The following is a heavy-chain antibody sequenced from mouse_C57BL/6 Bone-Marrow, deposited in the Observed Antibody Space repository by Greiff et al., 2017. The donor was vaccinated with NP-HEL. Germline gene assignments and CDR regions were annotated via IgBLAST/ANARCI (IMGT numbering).Heavy chain of an antibody. J-gene: IGHJ2*01. CDR2: IYPGDGDT. CDR1: GYAFSSSW. CDR3: ARDYYGSSYDYFDY. Sequence: QVQLQQSGPELVKPGASVKISWKASGYAFSSSWMNWVKQRPGKGLEWIGRIYPGDGDTNYNGKFKGKATLTADKSSSTAYMQLSSLTSEDSAVYFCARDYYGSSYDYFDYWGQGTTLTVSS. V-gene: IGHV1-82*01. D-gene: IGHD1-1*01.